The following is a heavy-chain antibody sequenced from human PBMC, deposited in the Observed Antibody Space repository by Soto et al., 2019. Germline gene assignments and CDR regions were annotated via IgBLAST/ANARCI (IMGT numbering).Heavy chain of an antibody. V-gene: IGHV4-61*08. CDR1: GGSVSSGDYY. J-gene: IGHJ6*02. Sequence: PSETLCLTCTVSGGSVSSGDYYWSWIRQPPGKGLEWIGQIYHSGSTNYHPSLESRVTISVDTSKNQFSLNLSSVTAADTAVYYCSRDADYSYSYGIAAWGQGTTVSVS. CDR2: IYHSGST. D-gene: IGHD4-4*01. CDR3: SRDADYSYSYGIAA.